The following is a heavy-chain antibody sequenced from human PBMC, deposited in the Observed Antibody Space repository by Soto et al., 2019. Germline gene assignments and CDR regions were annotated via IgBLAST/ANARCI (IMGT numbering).Heavy chain of an antibody. CDR3: ARGHVDTAMVFTPVNINFDY. J-gene: IGHJ4*02. CDR1: GGSISSYY. CDR2: IYYSGST. D-gene: IGHD5-18*01. Sequence: TSETLSLTCTVSGGSISSYYWSWIRQPPGKGLEWIGYIYYSGSTNYNPSLKSRVTISVDTSKNQFSLKLSSVTAADTAVYYCARGHVDTAMVFTPVNINFDYWGQGTLVTVSS. V-gene: IGHV4-59*01.